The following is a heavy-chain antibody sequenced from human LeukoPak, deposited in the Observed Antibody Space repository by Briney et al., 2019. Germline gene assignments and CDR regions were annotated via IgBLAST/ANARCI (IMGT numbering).Heavy chain of an antibody. CDR1: GGTFSSYA. D-gene: IGHD3-22*01. V-gene: IGHV1-69*13. CDR2: IIPIFGTA. J-gene: IGHJ4*02. Sequence: SVKVSCKASGGTFSSYAISWVRQAPGQGLEWMGGIIPIFGTANYAQKFQGRVTITADESTSTAYMELSSLRSEDTAMYYCASSLYYYDSSGYYSPVPNWGQGTLVTVSS. CDR3: ASSLYYYDSSGYYSPVPN.